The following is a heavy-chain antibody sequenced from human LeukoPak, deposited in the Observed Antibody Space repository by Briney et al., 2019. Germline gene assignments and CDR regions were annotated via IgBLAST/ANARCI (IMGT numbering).Heavy chain of an antibody. CDR2: ISYDGSNK. J-gene: IGHJ5*02. D-gene: IGHD3-10*01. V-gene: IGHV3-30*18. CDR1: GFTFSSYG. Sequence: GGSLRLSCAASGFTFSSYGMHWVRQAPGKGLEWVAVISYDGSNKYYADSVKGRFTISRDNSKNTLYLQMNSLRAEDTAVYYCAKDQGSGSFNWFDPWGQGTLVTVSS. CDR3: AKDQGSGSFNWFDP.